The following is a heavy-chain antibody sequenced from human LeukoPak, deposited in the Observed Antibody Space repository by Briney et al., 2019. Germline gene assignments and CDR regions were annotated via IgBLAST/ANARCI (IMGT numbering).Heavy chain of an antibody. CDR3: ATDIVVVPAAQPAYYYYGMDV. V-gene: IGHV3-23*01. CDR2: ISGSGGST. CDR1: GFTVSSNY. Sequence: GGSLRLSCVASGFTVSSNYMSWVRQAPGKGLEWVSAISGSGGSTYYADSVKGRFTISRDNSKNTLYLQMNSLRAEDTAVYYCATDIVVVPAAQPAYYYYGMDVWGQGTTVTVSS. J-gene: IGHJ6*02. D-gene: IGHD2-2*01.